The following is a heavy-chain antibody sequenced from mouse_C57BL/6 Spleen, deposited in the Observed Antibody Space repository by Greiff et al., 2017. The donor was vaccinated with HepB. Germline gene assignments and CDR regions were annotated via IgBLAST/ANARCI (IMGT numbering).Heavy chain of an antibody. CDR2: IDPSDSYT. V-gene: IGHV1-69*01. Sequence: QVQLQQPGAELVMPGASVKLSCKASGYTFTSYWMHWVKQRPGQGLEWIGEIDPSDSYTNYNQKFKGKSTLTVDKSSSTAYMQLSSLTSEDSAVYYCARGGGWLLRWFAHWGQGTLVTVSA. D-gene: IGHD2-3*01. CDR3: ARGGGWLLRWFAH. CDR1: GYTFTSYW. J-gene: IGHJ3*01.